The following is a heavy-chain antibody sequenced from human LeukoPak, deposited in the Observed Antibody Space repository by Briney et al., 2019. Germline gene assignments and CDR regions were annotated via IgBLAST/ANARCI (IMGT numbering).Heavy chain of an antibody. V-gene: IGHV3-23*01. J-gene: IGHJ4*02. CDR3: AKGYYDYVWGSYYFDY. CDR1: GFTFSSYA. CDR2: ISGSGGST. D-gene: IGHD3-16*01. Sequence: SGGSLRLSCAASGFTFSSYAMSWVRQAPGMGLDWVSAISGSGGSTYYADSVKGRFTISRDNSRDTLYLQMNSLRAEDTAVYYCAKGYYDYVWGSYYFDYWGQGTLVTVSS.